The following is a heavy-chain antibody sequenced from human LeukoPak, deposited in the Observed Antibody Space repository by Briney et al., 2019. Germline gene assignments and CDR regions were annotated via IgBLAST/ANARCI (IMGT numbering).Heavy chain of an antibody. CDR1: VGSISSYY. Sequence: SETLSLTCTVSVGSISSYYWSWIPQPPGKGREWTGYIYYSGSTNYNPSLKSRVTISVDTAKNQFSLKLSSVTAADTAVYYCARERGVINWVDPWGQGTLVTVSS. V-gene: IGHV4-59*12. J-gene: IGHJ5*02. CDR2: IYYSGST. D-gene: IGHD3-10*01. CDR3: ARERGVINWVDP.